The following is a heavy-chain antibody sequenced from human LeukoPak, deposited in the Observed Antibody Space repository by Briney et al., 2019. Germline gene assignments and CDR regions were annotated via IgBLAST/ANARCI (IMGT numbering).Heavy chain of an antibody. Sequence: GGSLRLSCAASGFTFSNAWMSWVRQAPGKGLEWVGRIKSKTDGGTTDYAAPVKGRFTISRDDSKNTLYLQMNSLKTEDTAVYYCTSRRRSGVYFDYWGQGTLVTVSS. V-gene: IGHV3-15*01. CDR2: IKSKTDGGTT. J-gene: IGHJ4*02. D-gene: IGHD2-8*01. CDR3: TSRRRSGVYFDY. CDR1: GFTFSNAW.